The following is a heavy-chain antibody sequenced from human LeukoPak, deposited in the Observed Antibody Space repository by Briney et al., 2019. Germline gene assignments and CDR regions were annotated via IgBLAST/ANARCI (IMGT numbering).Heavy chain of an antibody. Sequence: GGSLRLSCAASGFTISSYWMSWVRQAPGKGLEWVGRIKSKTDGGTTDYAAPVKGRFTISRDDSKNTLYLQMNSLKTEDTAVYYCTTDVGANDAFDIWGQGTMVTVSS. CDR3: TTDVGANDAFDI. V-gene: IGHV3-15*01. CDR1: GFTISSYW. D-gene: IGHD1-26*01. CDR2: IKSKTDGGTT. J-gene: IGHJ3*02.